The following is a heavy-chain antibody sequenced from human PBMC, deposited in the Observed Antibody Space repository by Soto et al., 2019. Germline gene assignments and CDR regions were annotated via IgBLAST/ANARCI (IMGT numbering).Heavy chain of an antibody. J-gene: IGHJ6*02. D-gene: IGHD3-3*01. CDR1: GFTFNSYS. Sequence: EVQLEESGGGLVKPGGSLRLSCAASGFTFNSYSINWVRQAPGMGLEWVAYITSSGTYMDYADSVKGRFTISRDNAKNSVYLQMNSVRADDTGIYYCARDGRLGVDVRSYYYYFALDVWGQGTTVTVSS. CDR3: ARDGRLGVDVRSYYYYFALDV. V-gene: IGHV3-21*02. CDR2: ITSSGTYM.